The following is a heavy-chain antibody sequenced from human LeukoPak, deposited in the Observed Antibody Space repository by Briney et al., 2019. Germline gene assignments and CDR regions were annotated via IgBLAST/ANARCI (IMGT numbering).Heavy chain of an antibody. Sequence: GGSLRLSCAASGFTFSSYGMHWVRQAPGKGLEWVAVISYDGSNKYYADSVKGRFTISRDNTKNSLYLQMNSLRAEDTAVYYCAKDGGSDPDSFDIWGQGTMVTVSS. D-gene: IGHD2-21*02. CDR3: AKDGGSDPDSFDI. V-gene: IGHV3-30*18. CDR1: GFTFSSYG. CDR2: ISYDGSNK. J-gene: IGHJ3*02.